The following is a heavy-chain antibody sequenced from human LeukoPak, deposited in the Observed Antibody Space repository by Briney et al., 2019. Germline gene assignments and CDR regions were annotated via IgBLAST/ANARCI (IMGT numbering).Heavy chain of an antibody. V-gene: IGHV1-3*01. J-gene: IGHJ4*02. CDR3: ARDRGLGYYDSSGYLND. CDR1: GYTFTSYA. D-gene: IGHD3-22*01. CDR2: INAGNGNT. Sequence: ASVKVSCKASGYTFTSYAMHWVRQAPGQRLEWMGWINAGNGNTKYSQKFQGRVTITRGTSASTAYMELSSLRSEDTAVYYCARDRGLGYYDSSGYLNDWGQGTLVTVSS.